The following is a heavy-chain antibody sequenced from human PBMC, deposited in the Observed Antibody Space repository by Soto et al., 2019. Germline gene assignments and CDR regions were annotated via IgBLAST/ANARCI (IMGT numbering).Heavy chain of an antibody. J-gene: IGHJ4*02. CDR3: ARLTSYGDYGGVFDY. CDR1: GCNCEDYG. Sequence: GGSLRLSWAAAGCNCEDYGMSWVRQAPGKGLEWVSGINWNGGSTGYADSVKGRFTISRDNAKNSLYLQMNSLRAEDTALYYCARLTSYGDYGGVFDYWGQGTLVTVSS. CDR2: INWNGGST. V-gene: IGHV3-20*04. D-gene: IGHD4-17*01.